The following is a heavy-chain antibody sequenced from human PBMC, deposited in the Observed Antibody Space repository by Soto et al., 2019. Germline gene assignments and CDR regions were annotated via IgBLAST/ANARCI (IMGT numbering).Heavy chain of an antibody. CDR3: ARALRFLEWDDAFDI. Sequence: GGSLRLSCAASGFRFSDYSMNWVRQAPGRGLEWVSYISSSSFTIHYADSVEGRFAISRDNAKNSLYLQMNSLRVEDTAVYYCARALRFLEWDDAFDIWGQGTMVTVSS. J-gene: IGHJ3*02. D-gene: IGHD3-3*01. CDR2: ISSSSFTI. CDR1: GFRFSDYS. V-gene: IGHV3-48*01.